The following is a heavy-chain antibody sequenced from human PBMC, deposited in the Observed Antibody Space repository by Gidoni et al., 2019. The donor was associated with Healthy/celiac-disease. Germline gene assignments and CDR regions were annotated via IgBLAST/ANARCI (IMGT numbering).Heavy chain of an antibody. CDR2: IKQDGSEK. Sequence: EVQLVESGGGLVQPGGSLRLSCAASGFTFSSYWMSWVRQGPGKGLEWVANIKQDGSEKYYVDSVKGRFTISRDNAKNSLYLQMNSLRAEDTAVYYCARESDDASFDYWGQGTLVTVSS. CDR3: ARESDDASFDY. J-gene: IGHJ4*02. D-gene: IGHD2-2*01. CDR1: GFTFSSYW. V-gene: IGHV3-7*03.